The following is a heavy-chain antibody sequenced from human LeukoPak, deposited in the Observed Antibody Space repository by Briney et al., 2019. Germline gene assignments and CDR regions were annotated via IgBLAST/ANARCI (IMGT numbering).Heavy chain of an antibody. J-gene: IGHJ3*02. V-gene: IGHV4-31*03. D-gene: IGHD3-22*01. CDR1: GGSISSGAYY. Sequence: SQTLSLTCKVFGGSISSGAYYWSWIRQLPGKGLQWIGYMYYSGSTYNNPSLKSRVIISVDTSKNQFSLKLSSVTAADTAVYYCARSNPMIALSAFDIWGQGTMVTVSS. CDR3: ARSNPMIALSAFDI. CDR2: MYYSGST.